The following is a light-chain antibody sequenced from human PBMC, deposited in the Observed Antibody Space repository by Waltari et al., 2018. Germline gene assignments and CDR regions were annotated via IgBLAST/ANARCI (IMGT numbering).Light chain of an antibody. CDR3: HVWHPHVDPGV. Sequence: SYVVTQPPSVSVAPGETATITCGGDNIGTYSVHWYQQKAGQAPVLVICYDRDRPSGITDGFSGSNSGNTATLTISSVEAGDEARYYCHVWHPHVDPGVFGTGTEVTVL. J-gene: IGLJ1*01. CDR1: NIGTYS. CDR2: YDR. V-gene: IGLV3-21*04.